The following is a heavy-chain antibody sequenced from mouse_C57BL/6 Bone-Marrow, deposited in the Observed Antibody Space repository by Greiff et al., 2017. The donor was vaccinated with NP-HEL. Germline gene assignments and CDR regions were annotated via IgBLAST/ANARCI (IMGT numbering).Heavy chain of an antibody. J-gene: IGHJ1*03. Sequence: EVMLVESGGGLVKPGGSLKLSCAASGFTFSSYTMSWVRQTPEKRLEWVATISGGGGNTYYPDSVKGRFTISRDNAKNTLYLQMSSLRSEDTALYYCARHEGLNWDWYFDVWGTGTTVTVSS. CDR2: ISGGGGNT. CDR1: GFTFSSYT. V-gene: IGHV5-9*01. D-gene: IGHD4-1*01. CDR3: ARHEGLNWDWYFDV.